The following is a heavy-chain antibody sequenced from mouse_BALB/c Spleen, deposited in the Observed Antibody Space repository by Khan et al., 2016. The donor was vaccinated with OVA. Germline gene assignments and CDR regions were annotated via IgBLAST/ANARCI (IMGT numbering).Heavy chain of an antibody. V-gene: IGHV3-2*02. J-gene: IGHJ2*01. Sequence: DVQLQESGPGLVKPSQSLSLTCTVTGYSIASDYAWNWIRQFPGNKLEWMGFISYSGNTNYKPDHKSRISITRDTSKNQFFLQLNSVTSEDTATYYCARVYGGDFDYWGQGTTLTVSS. D-gene: IGHD1-1*01. CDR1: GYSIASDYA. CDR3: ARVYGGDFDY. CDR2: ISYSGNT.